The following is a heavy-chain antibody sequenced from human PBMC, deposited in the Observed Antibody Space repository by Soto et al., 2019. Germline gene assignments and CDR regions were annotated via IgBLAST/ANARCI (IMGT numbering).Heavy chain of an antibody. Sequence: QVQLQESGPGLVKPSQTLSLTCSVSGGSVIRADSYWSWIRQTPGKGLEWIGHIYSSGSTDYNPSHRSRVTISLDTSKNQFSLKLTSVTAADTAVYYCARDLGVITSGGVMTYYGLDVWGQGATVTVSS. CDR2: IYSSGST. D-gene: IGHD3-16*01. CDR1: GGSVIRADSY. V-gene: IGHV4-30-4*01. J-gene: IGHJ6*02. CDR3: ARDLGVITSGGVMTYYGLDV.